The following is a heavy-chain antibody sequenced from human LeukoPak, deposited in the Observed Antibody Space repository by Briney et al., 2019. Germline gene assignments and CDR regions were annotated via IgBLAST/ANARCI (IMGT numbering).Heavy chain of an antibody. CDR3: ARDYYDSSGYYHVYYFDY. J-gene: IGHJ4*02. Sequence: GGSLRLSCAASGFTFSSYAMHWVRQAPGKGLEWVANIKQDGSEKYYVDSVKGRFTISRDNAKNSLYLQMNSLRAEDTAVYYCARDYYDSSGYYHVYYFDYWGQGTLVTVSS. CDR1: GFTFSSYA. CDR2: IKQDGSEK. D-gene: IGHD3-22*01. V-gene: IGHV3-7*03.